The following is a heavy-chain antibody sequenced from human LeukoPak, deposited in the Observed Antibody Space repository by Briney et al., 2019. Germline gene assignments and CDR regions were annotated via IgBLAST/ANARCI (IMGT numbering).Heavy chain of an antibody. D-gene: IGHD3-10*01. J-gene: IGHJ6*02. CDR1: GFNLSDYY. Sequence: GSLRLSCVACGFNLSDYYMNWIRQPPGKGLEWIGEINHSGSTNYNPSLKSRVTISVDTSKNQFSLKLSSVTAADTAVYYCARGRTTYYGSGSYSFPRGMDVWGQGTTVTVSS. V-gene: IGHV4-34*01. CDR2: INHSGST. CDR3: ARGRTTYYGSGSYSFPRGMDV.